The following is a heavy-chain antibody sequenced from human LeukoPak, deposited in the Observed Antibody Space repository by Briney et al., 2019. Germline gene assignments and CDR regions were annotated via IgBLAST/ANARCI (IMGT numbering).Heavy chain of an antibody. V-gene: IGHV4-59*11. CDR2: TWGTA. J-gene: IGHJ4*02. CDR1: GGSMKTMSRQY. D-gene: IGHD1-26*01. Sequence: SETLSLTCTVSGGSMKTMSRQYWSWIRQPPGKGLEWIGLTWGTANYNPSLKSRVTISIDKSKNQFFLKLDSVTAADTAVYFCARDNMGSLDYWGRGTLVTVSS. CDR3: ARDNMGSLDY.